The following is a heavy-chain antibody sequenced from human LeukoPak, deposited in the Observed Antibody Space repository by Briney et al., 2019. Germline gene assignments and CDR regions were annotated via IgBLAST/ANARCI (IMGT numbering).Heavy chain of an antibody. D-gene: IGHD3-22*01. J-gene: IGHJ4*02. CDR3: ARVYYDSSGYYWER. CDR1: GFTVSSNY. V-gene: IGHV3-66*01. Sequence: PGGSLRLSCAASGFTVSSNYMSWFRRAPGKGLEWFSVIYSGGSTYYADSVKGRFTISRDNSKNTLYLQMNSLRAEDTAVYYCARVYYDSSGYYWERWGQGTLVTVSS. CDR2: IYSGGST.